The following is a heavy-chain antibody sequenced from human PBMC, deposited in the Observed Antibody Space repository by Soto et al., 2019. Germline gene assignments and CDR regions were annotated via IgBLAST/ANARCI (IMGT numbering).Heavy chain of an antibody. J-gene: IGHJ2*01. CDR1: GYTFTSYA. Sequence: QVQLVQSGAEVKQPGASVKVSCKASGYTFTSYAMHWVRQAPGQRLEWMGWINAGNGNTKYSQKFQGRVTITRDTSASTAYMELSSLRSEDTAVYYCARERPRITIFGATTTGGYFDLWGRGTLVTVSS. D-gene: IGHD3-3*01. V-gene: IGHV1-3*01. CDR2: INAGNGNT. CDR3: ARERPRITIFGATTTGGYFDL.